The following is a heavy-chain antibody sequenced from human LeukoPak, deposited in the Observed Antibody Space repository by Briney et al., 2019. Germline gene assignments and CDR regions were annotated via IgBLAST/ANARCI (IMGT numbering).Heavy chain of an antibody. D-gene: IGHD3-16*02. Sequence: SETLSLTRSVSGGSISGYYWSWIRQRPGKGLECIGYISYSGTTHYNPSLKSRVTISVDTSKNQFSLKVTSVTAADTAVYYCARANYDYVWGSYRHLDYWGQGNLVTVSS. CDR2: ISYSGTT. J-gene: IGHJ4*02. CDR3: ARANYDYVWGSYRHLDY. V-gene: IGHV4-59*01. CDR1: GGSISGYY.